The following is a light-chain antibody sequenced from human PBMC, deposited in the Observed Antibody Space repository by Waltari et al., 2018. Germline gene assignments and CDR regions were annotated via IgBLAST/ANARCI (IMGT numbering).Light chain of an antibody. CDR1: QSVSSN. V-gene: IGKV3-15*01. CDR3: RQYNNWPPWT. CDR2: GAA. Sequence: EIVMTQSTATLSVSPGERATLPCRARQSVSSNLAWYQQKPGQAPRLLIYGAATRATGIPARFSGSGSWTEFTLTISSLQSEDFAVYYCRQYNNWPPWTFGQGTKVEIK. J-gene: IGKJ1*01.